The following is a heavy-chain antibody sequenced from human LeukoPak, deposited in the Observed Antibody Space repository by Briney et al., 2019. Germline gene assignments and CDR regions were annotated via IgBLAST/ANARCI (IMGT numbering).Heavy chain of an antibody. Sequence: SETLSLTCTVSGGSISSYYWSWIRQPPGKGLEWIGYIYYSGSTNYNPSLKSRVTISVDTSKNQFSLKLSSVTAADTAVYYCAKTLPNDFAQIYYYYGMDVWGQGTTVTVSS. CDR2: IYYSGST. D-gene: IGHD2-21*02. CDR1: GGSISSYY. V-gene: IGHV4-59*01. J-gene: IGHJ6*02. CDR3: AKTLPNDFAQIYYYYGMDV.